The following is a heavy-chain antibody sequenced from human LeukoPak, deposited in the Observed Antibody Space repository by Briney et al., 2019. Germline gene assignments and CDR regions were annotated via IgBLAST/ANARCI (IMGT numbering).Heavy chain of an antibody. CDR2: IDTNTGNP. V-gene: IGHV7-4-1*02. CDR1: GYTFTSHG. CDR3: ARERRQWLVQ. Sequence: ASVKVSCKASGYTFTSHGISWVRQAPGQGLEWMGWIDTNTGNPTYAQGFTGRFVFSLDTSVSTAYLQISSLKAEDTAVYYCARERRQWLVQWGQGTLVTVSS. D-gene: IGHD6-19*01. J-gene: IGHJ4*02.